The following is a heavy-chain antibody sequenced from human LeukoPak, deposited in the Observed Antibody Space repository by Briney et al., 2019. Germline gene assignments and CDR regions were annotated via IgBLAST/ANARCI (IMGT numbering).Heavy chain of an antibody. Sequence: ASETLSLTCAVSGGSISSYYWSWIRQPPGKGLEWIGYIYYSGITNYNPSLKSRVTISVDTSKNQFSLNLSSVTAADTAVYYCARATTHCSSSSCYVFGYWGQGTLVTVSS. CDR2: IYYSGIT. V-gene: IGHV4-59*01. D-gene: IGHD2-2*01. CDR1: GGSISSYY. CDR3: ARATTHCSSSSCYVFGY. J-gene: IGHJ4*02.